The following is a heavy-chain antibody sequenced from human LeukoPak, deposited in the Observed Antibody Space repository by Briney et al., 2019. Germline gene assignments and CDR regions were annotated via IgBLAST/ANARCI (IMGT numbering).Heavy chain of an antibody. Sequence: PGRSLRLSCAASGFTFDDYAMHWVRQAPGKGLEWVSGISWNSGSIGYADSVKGRFTISGDNAKNSLYLQMNSLRAEDTALYYCAKGPDYWGQGTLVTVSS. CDR1: GFTFDDYA. CDR2: ISWNSGSI. CDR3: AKGPDY. J-gene: IGHJ4*02. V-gene: IGHV3-9*01.